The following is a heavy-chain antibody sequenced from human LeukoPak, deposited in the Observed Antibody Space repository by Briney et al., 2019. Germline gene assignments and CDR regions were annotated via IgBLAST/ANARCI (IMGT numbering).Heavy chain of an antibody. CDR3: ARGLLAAAYNWFDP. CDR1: GYSISSGYY. J-gene: IGHJ5*02. D-gene: IGHD6-13*01. CDR2: ISHSGST. Sequence: PSETLSLTCTVSGYSISSGYYWGWIRQPPGKGLKWIGSISHSGSTYYNPSLKSRVTISVDTSKNQFSLKLSSLTAADTAVYYCARGLLAAAYNWFDPWGQGTLVTVSS. V-gene: IGHV4-38-2*02.